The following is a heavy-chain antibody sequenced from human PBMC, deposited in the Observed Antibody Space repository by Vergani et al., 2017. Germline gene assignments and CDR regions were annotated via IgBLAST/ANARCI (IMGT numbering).Heavy chain of an antibody. CDR3: ARDGGEYDKDALDV. D-gene: IGHD2-21*01. CDR1: GGSFSTGGQS. V-gene: IGHV4-61*02. CDR2: IYTSGAT. Sequence: QVQLQESGPGLVKPSQTLSLTCTVSGGSFSTGGQSWTWLRQAAGKGLEWIGRIYTSGATNYNPSLRIRAIMSVAASKKQFSLKLTSVTAADTAVYYCARDGGEYDKDALDVWGQGTKVTVTS. J-gene: IGHJ3*01.